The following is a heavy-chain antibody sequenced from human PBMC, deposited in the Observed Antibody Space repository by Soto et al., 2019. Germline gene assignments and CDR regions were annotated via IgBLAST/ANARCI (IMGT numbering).Heavy chain of an antibody. CDR3: ATLPPRIVVVKTEIPT. D-gene: IGHD2-15*01. J-gene: IGHJ4*02. Sequence: PPKTLSLTCAASGTSISSTFWWTKVRQPPGKGLDRIGETYHTGSSKNNPTLKSRATIPVNKPNNEFSLELRAVTAADTAVYYCATLPPRIVVVKTEIPTGGQGTLVTVSS. CDR2: TYHTGSS. V-gene: IGHV4-4*03. CDR1: GTSISSTFW.